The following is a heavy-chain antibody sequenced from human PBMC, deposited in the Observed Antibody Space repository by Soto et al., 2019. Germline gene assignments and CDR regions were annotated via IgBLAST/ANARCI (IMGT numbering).Heavy chain of an antibody. Sequence: GGSLRLSCAASGFTFSSYAMSWVRQAPGKGLEWVSAISGSGGSAYYADSVKGRFTISRDNSKNTLYLQMNSLRAEDTAVYYCAKDRRIVGAQDYWGQGTLVTVSS. V-gene: IGHV3-23*01. CDR2: ISGSGGSA. J-gene: IGHJ4*02. D-gene: IGHD1-26*01. CDR3: AKDRRIVGAQDY. CDR1: GFTFSSYA.